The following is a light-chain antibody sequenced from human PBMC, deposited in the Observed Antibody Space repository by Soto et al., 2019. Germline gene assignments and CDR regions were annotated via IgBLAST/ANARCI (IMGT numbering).Light chain of an antibody. CDR3: QQCGDSPT. CDR2: SAS. CDR1: QSVSTWY. V-gene: IGKV3-20*01. Sequence: EIGLTQSPGTLSLSPGERATLTCRASQSVSTWYLAWYQQKPGQAPRLLISSASNRATGIPDRFSGSGSGTEFTFTISRLEPEYLAVYFCQQCGDSPTFGQGTKLEIK. J-gene: IGKJ2*01.